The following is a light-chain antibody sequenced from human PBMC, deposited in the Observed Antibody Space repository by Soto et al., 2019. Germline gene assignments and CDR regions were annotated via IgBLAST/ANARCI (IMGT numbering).Light chain of an antibody. Sequence: EIVLTQSPGTLPLSPGERATLSCRASQSINSNYLAWYQLKPGQAPRLLIYGASIRATAIPDRFSGSVSGTDFTLTINRLDPEDFAVYFCQQYGTSPRTFGQGTKVDIK. CDR3: QQYGTSPRT. J-gene: IGKJ1*01. CDR2: GAS. CDR1: QSINSNY. V-gene: IGKV3-20*01.